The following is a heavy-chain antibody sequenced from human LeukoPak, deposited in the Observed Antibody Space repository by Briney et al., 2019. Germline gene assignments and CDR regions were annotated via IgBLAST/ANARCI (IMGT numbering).Heavy chain of an antibody. CDR2: LSDGGTRI. J-gene: IGHJ4*02. V-gene: IGHV3-23*01. Sequence: ETLSLTCTVSGGSITSGGYYWSWIRQHPGKGLEWVSGLSDGGTRIFYADSVKGRFTVSRDNSKNTLYLQMDSLRAEDTAVYYCANTHCDSSPIVWNFWGQGTLVTVSS. CDR1: GGSITSGGYY. D-gene: IGHD6-6*01. CDR3: ANTHCDSSPIVWNF.